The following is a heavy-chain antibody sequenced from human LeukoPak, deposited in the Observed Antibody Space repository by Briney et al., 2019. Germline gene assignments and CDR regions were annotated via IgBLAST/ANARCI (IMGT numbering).Heavy chain of an antibody. D-gene: IGHD4-23*01. CDR3: ARRAVVIGVGYFDY. J-gene: IGHJ4*02. Sequence: GESLKISCKGSGYSFTTYWIGWVRQMPGKGLEWMGIIYPGDSDIRISPSFQGQVTISVDKSISTAYLQWSSLKALDTAMYYCARRAVVIGVGYFDYWGQGTLVTVSS. V-gene: IGHV5-51*01. CDR2: IYPGDSDI. CDR1: GYSFTTYW.